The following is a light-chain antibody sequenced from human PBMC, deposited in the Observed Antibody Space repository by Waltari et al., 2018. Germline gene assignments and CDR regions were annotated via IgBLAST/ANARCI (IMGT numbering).Light chain of an antibody. CDR2: KAS. V-gene: IGKV1-5*03. CDR1: QSISSW. J-gene: IGKJ4*01. Sequence: DIQSTQSPSSLSASIGDRVTFTCRASQSISSWLAWYQQKPGKAPKHLISKASTLESGVPSRFSGSGSGTEFTLTISSLQPDDFATYYCQQYTSFSLTFGGGTTVEIK. CDR3: QQYTSFSLT.